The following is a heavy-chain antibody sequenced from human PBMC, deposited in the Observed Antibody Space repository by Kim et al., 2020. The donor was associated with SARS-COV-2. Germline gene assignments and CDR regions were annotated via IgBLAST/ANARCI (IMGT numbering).Heavy chain of an antibody. J-gene: IGHJ4*02. CDR2: INPNNGAT. V-gene: IGHV1-2*02. CDR1: GYTFRDNF. D-gene: IGHD1-20*01. CDR3: AREYKWNARYFDH. Sequence: ASVKVSCKASGYTFRDNFIHWVRQAPGQSLEWMGWINPNNGATNFAQNFQGRVTMTRDTSTSTAYLELSRLRSADTALYFCAREYKWNARYFDHWGQGTL.